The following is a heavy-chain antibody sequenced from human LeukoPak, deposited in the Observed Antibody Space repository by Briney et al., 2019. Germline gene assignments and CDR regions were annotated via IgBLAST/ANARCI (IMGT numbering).Heavy chain of an antibody. V-gene: IGHV4-39*01. CDR1: GDSISSSSYY. J-gene: IGHJ4*02. CDR3: ARLAAAAHVPFDY. Sequence: PSETLSLTCTVSGDSISSSSYYWGWIRQPPGQGLDWIGSIYYSGSTYYNPSLKSRVTISVDTSKNQFSLKLSSVTAADTAVYYCARLAAAAHVPFDYWGQGTLVTVSS. D-gene: IGHD6-13*01. CDR2: IYYSGST.